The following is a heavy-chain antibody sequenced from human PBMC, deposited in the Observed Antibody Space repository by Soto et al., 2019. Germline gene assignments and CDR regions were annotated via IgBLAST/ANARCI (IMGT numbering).Heavy chain of an antibody. CDR2: ISSSSSYI. CDR1: GFTFSSYS. V-gene: IGHV3-21*01. CDR3: ARRKLRVGATVGWFDP. D-gene: IGHD1-26*01. Sequence: GGSLRLSCAASGFTFSSYSMNWVRQTPGKGLEWVSSISSSSSYIYYADSVKGRFTISRDNAKNSLYLQMNSLRAEDTAVYYCARRKLRVGATVGWFDPWGQGTLVTVSS. J-gene: IGHJ5*02.